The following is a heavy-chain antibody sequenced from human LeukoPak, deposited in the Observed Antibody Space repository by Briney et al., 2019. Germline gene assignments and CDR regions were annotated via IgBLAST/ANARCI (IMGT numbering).Heavy chain of an antibody. Sequence: SVKVSCKASGGTFSSYTISWVRQAPGQGLEWMGRIIPILGIANYAQKFQGRVTITADKSTSTAYMELSSLRSEDTAVYYCAISYYYDSSGYYLLFSDYWGQGTLVTVSS. CDR1: GGTFSSYT. D-gene: IGHD3-22*01. CDR3: AISYYYDSSGYYLLFSDY. V-gene: IGHV1-69*02. J-gene: IGHJ4*02. CDR2: IIPILGIA.